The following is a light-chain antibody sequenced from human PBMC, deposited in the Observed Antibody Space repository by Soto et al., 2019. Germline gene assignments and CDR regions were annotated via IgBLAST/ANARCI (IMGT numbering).Light chain of an antibody. CDR2: SAY. J-gene: IGKJ4*01. CDR3: QQTNTFLPLT. V-gene: IGKV1-12*01. CDR1: QGISNW. Sequence: DIQMTQSPSSVSASVGDRVTITCRASQGISNWLAWYQQQPGKAPKLLISSAYTLQSGVPSRFSGGGSGTHFTLIISSLQPEDSATYYCQQTNTFLPLTFGGGTKVEIK.